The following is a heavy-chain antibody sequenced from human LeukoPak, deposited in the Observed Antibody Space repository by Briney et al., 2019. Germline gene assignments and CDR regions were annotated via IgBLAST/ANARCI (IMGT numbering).Heavy chain of an antibody. V-gene: IGHV4-31*03. CDR3: ARSRGGVAATSSYFDY. J-gene: IGHJ4*02. CDR2: IYYSGST. CDR1: GGSISSGGYY. D-gene: IGHD2-15*01. Sequence: SETLSLTCTVSGGSISSGGYYWSWIRQHPGKGLEWIGYIYYSGSTYYNPSLKSRVTISVDTSKNQFSLKLSSVTAADTAVYYCARSRGGVAATSSYFDYWGQGTLVTVSS.